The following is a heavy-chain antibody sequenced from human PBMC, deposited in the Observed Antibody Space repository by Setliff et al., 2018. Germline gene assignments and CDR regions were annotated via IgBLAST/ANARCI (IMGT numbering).Heavy chain of an antibody. J-gene: IGHJ4*02. CDR2: INYSGIP. CDR3: GRSSDGALDY. V-gene: IGHV4-34*09. CDR1: GGSFSSYY. Sequence: SETLSLTCVVYGGSFSSYYWGWIRQPPGKGLEWIGSINYSGIPYYNPSLKSRLGISLDTSKKQFSLKLDSVTAADTAIYYCGRSSDGALDYWGQGTLVTVSS.